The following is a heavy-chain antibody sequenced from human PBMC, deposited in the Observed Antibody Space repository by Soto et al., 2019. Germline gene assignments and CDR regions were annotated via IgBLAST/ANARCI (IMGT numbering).Heavy chain of an antibody. V-gene: IGHV3-9*01. Sequence: EKLLVESGGGLVQPGGSLRLSCITSGFNMGDYAMHWIRQAPGKGLEWVSGIKWDGGSVGYADSVRGRFTISRDNAKTDYSFLMGGRSPRARPFYSGASHPRGVWDPDRRLFALGGQG. CDR1: GFNMGDYA. CDR2: IKWDGGSV. D-gene: IGHD3-10*01. J-gene: IGHJ4*02. CDR3: ASHPRGVWDPDRRLFAL.